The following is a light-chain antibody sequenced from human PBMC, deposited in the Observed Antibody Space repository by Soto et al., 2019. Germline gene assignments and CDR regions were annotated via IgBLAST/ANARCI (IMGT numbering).Light chain of an antibody. CDR2: AAS. Sequence: EVLMTQSPANLHVPPGDSATLSYRDSESSNSNLAWDQQQPGQAPRLLIYAASTRGTAVPDRFSGSGSGTDFTLTITSLQSDDFAVYFCQQYTDWPITFGQGTRLEIK. CDR1: ESSNSN. V-gene: IGKV3-15*01. J-gene: IGKJ5*01. CDR3: QQYTDWPIT.